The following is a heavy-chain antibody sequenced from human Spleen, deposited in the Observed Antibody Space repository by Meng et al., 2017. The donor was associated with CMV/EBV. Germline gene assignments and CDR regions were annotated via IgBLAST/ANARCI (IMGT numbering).Heavy chain of an antibody. J-gene: IGHJ6*02. V-gene: IGHV1-2*02. Sequence: ASVKVSCKAPRNFFTRHAITWVRQAPGQGLEWMGWINPNSGGTNYAQNFQGRVTMTRDTSISTAYMELSRLRSDDTAMYYCARDTQAVHYYDMDVWGQGTTVTVSS. CDR2: INPNSGGT. CDR1: RNFFTRHA. CDR3: ARDTQAVHYYDMDV. D-gene: IGHD2-15*01.